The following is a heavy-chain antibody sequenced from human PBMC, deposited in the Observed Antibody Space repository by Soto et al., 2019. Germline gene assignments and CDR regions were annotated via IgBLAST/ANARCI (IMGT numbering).Heavy chain of an antibody. J-gene: IGHJ5*01. V-gene: IGHV3-7*01. Sequence: GGSRRLSCEAYGFTFSSYWMGGVRQAPGKGLEWVANINRDGSERYYVNSVKGRFTISRDNAKNSVYLQMHSLRAEDSAVYYCARDPIRGDGYVFDSWGQGALVTVSS. D-gene: IGHD5-12*01. CDR1: GFTFSSYW. CDR2: INRDGSER. CDR3: ARDPIRGDGYVFDS.